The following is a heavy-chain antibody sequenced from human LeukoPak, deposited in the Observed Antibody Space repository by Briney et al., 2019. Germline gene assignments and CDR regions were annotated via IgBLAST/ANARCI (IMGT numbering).Heavy chain of an antibody. J-gene: IGHJ4*02. D-gene: IGHD6-19*01. Sequence: GASVKVSCKASGYTFTSYGISWVRQAPGQGLEWMGRIIPILGIANYAQKFQGRVTITADKSTSTAYMELSSLRSEDTAVYYCARDAAPIAVAGILFDYWGQGTLVTVSS. CDR3: ARDAAPIAVAGILFDY. CDR1: GYTFTSYG. V-gene: IGHV1-69*04. CDR2: IIPILGIA.